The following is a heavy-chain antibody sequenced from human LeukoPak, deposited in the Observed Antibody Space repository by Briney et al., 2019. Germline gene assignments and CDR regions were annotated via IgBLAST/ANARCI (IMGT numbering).Heavy chain of an antibody. CDR2: IYSGGTT. J-gene: IGHJ4*02. Sequence: PGGSLRLSSAASGFTVSSNYISWVRQAPGKGLEWVSVIYSGGTTYYADSVKGRFTISRDNSKNTLYLQMNSLRAEDTAVYYCAKDVCSGGSCYFDYWGQGTLVTVSS. CDR1: GFTVSSNY. CDR3: AKDVCSGGSCYFDY. D-gene: IGHD2-15*01. V-gene: IGHV3-66*01.